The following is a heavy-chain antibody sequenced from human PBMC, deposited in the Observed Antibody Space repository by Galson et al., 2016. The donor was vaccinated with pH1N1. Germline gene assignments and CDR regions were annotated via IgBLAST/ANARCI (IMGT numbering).Heavy chain of an antibody. CDR3: ARRSAVAGVDY. D-gene: IGHD6-19*01. V-gene: IGHV5-51*01. Sequence: QSGAEVKKPGESLKISCQGSGYSFSSHWIGWVRQMPGKGLEWMGIIYPGDSDTKYSPSFQGQVTFSADKSINTAYLQWSSLKGSDTAMYFCARRSAVAGVDYWGQGTLVTVSS. J-gene: IGHJ4*02. CDR1: GYSFSSHW. CDR2: IYPGDSDT.